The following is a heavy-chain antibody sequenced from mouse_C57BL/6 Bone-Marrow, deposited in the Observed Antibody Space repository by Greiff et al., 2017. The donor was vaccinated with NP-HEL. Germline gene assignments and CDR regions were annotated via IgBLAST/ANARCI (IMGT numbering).Heavy chain of an antibody. CDR1: GYTFTSYW. CDR3: ARREETCTWFAY. V-gene: IGHV1-7*01. CDR2: INPSSGYT. J-gene: IGHJ3*01. Sequence: VKLLESGAELAKPGASVKLSCKASGYTFTSYWMHWVKQRPGQGLEWIGYINPSSGYTQYNQKFKEKATVTADKSSSTAYMQLSSLTYEDCAVYYCARREETCTWFAYGGQGTLVSVSA.